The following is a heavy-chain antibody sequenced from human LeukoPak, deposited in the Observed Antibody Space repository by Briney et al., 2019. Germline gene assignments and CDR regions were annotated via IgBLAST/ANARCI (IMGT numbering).Heavy chain of an antibody. CDR1: GGSFSSEA. V-gene: IGHV1-69*05. Sequence: ASVKVSCKAFGGSFSSEAISWVRQAPGQGLEWMGGIIPIFGTANYAQKFQGRVTITTDESTSTAYMEVSSLRSEDTAVYYCGRKAGDCGGGSCYSIXYWGQXTLVTVS. CDR2: IIPIFGTA. J-gene: IGHJ4*02. CDR3: GRKAGDCGGGSCYSIXY. D-gene: IGHD2-15*01.